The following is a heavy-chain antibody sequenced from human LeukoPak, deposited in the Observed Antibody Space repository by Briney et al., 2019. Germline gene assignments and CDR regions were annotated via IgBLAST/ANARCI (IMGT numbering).Heavy chain of an antibody. D-gene: IGHD4-17*01. CDR1: GGTFSSYA. Sequence: SVKVSCKASGGTFSSYAISWVRQAPGQGLEWMGRIIPIFGIANYAQKFQGRVTITADKSTSTAYMELSSLRPEDTAVYYCASVPRGGDYVGWGQGTLVTVSS. J-gene: IGHJ4*02. CDR3: ASVPRGGDYVG. CDR2: IIPIFGIA. V-gene: IGHV1-69*04.